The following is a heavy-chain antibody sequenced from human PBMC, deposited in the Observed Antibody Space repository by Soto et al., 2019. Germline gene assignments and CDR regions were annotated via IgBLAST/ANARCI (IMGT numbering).Heavy chain of an antibody. V-gene: IGHV3-15*07. Sequence: PGGPLRLSCAASGFTFSNAWMNWVRQAPGKGLEWVGRIKSKTGGGTTDYAAPVKGRFTISRDDSKNTLYLQMNSLKTEDTAVYYCTTEFAGLYDILTTFDYWGQGTLVTVSS. CDR2: IKSKTGGGTT. CDR3: TTEFAGLYDILTTFDY. CDR1: GFTFSNAW. D-gene: IGHD3-9*01. J-gene: IGHJ4*02.